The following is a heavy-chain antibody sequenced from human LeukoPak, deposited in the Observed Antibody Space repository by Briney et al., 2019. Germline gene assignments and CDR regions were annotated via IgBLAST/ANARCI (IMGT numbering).Heavy chain of an antibody. J-gene: IGHJ4*02. Sequence: GGSLRLSCAASGFTFSSYGMHWVRQAPGKGLEWVAFIRYDGSNKYYADSVKGRFTISRDNSKNTLYLQMNSLRAEDTAVYYCARGHSGYDWSLGYWGQGTLVTVSS. V-gene: IGHV3-30*02. CDR2: IRYDGSNK. CDR1: GFTFSSYG. D-gene: IGHD5-12*01. CDR3: ARGHSGYDWSLGY.